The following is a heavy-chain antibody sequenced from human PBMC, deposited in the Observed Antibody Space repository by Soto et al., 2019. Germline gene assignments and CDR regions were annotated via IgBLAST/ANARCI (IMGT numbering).Heavy chain of an antibody. CDR1: GYTLTERS. J-gene: IGHJ3*02. D-gene: IGHD2-2*01. CDR2: FDPEDGEP. Sequence: GATAEVTCKVSGYTLTERSMHWVRQATGKGLEWMGGFDPEDGEPIYAQKFQGRVTMTEDTSTDTAYMELSSLRSEDTAVYYCATGYCSSTSCYAAFDIWGQGTMVTVS. CDR3: ATGYCSSTSCYAAFDI. V-gene: IGHV1-24*01.